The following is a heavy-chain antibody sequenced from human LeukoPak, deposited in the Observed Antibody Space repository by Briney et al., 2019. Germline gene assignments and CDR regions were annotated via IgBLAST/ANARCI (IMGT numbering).Heavy chain of an antibody. J-gene: IGHJ6*03. V-gene: IGHV4-39*01. CDR2: VYYRGST. Sequence: GSLRLSCAASGFTFSSYAMSWIRQSPGKGLEWIGSVYYRGSTYYNPSLKNRVTISVDTSKNQFSLELSSVTAADTAVYYCARHYYGSGSYYYYYYYMDVWGNGTTVTISS. D-gene: IGHD3-10*01. CDR1: GFTFSSYA. CDR3: ARHYYGSGSYYYYYYYMDV.